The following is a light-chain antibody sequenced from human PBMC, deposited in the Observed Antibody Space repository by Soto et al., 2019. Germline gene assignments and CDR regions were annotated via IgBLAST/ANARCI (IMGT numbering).Light chain of an antibody. CDR3: SSYAGAHIV. J-gene: IGLJ1*01. Sequence: QSVLTQPSSASRSPGEIVAISRPGNSSDVGGYNYVSWYQQYPGKAPKLMIYDVSKRPSGVPDRFSGSKSGNTASLTVSGLQAEDEADYYCSSYAGAHIVFGTGTKVTVL. V-gene: IGLV2-8*01. CDR2: DVS. CDR1: SSDVGGYNY.